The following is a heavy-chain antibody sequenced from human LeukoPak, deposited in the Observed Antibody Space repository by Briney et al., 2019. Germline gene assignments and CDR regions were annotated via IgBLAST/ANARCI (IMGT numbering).Heavy chain of an antibody. CDR3: ARGKGSYYDGSGYYKGFDY. Sequence: SQTLSLTCTVSGGSISSGDYYWSWIRQPPGKGLEWIGYIYYSGSTYYNPSLKSRVTISVDTSKNQFSLKLSSVTAADTAVYYCARGKGSYYDGSGYYKGFDYWGQGTLVTVSS. CDR1: GGSISSGDYY. J-gene: IGHJ4*02. V-gene: IGHV4-30-4*08. D-gene: IGHD3-22*01. CDR2: IYYSGST.